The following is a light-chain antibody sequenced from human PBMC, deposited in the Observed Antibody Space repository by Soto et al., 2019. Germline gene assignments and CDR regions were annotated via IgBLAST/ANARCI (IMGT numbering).Light chain of an antibody. CDR3: QQYGSSIT. J-gene: IGKJ5*01. CDR2: GAF. V-gene: IGKV3-20*01. CDR1: QSVTSSY. Sequence: ELVLTQSPGTLSLSPGERATLSCRASQSVTSSYLAWYQQKPGQAPRLLIYGAFSRATGIPDRFSGSGSGTDFTLTINRLEPEDFAVYYCQQYGSSITFGQGTRLEIK.